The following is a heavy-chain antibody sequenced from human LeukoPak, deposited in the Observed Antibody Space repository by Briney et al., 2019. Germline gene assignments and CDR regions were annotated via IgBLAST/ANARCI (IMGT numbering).Heavy chain of an antibody. Sequence: GGSLRLSCAASGFTFDDYAMHWVRQAPGKGLEWVSGISWNRGSIGYADSVKGRFTISRDNAKNSLYLQMNSLRAEDTALYYCAKEYYDSSGYYFHWGQGTLVTVSS. CDR2: ISWNRGSI. J-gene: IGHJ4*02. V-gene: IGHV3-9*01. CDR3: AKEYYDSSGYYFH. D-gene: IGHD3-22*01. CDR1: GFTFDDYA.